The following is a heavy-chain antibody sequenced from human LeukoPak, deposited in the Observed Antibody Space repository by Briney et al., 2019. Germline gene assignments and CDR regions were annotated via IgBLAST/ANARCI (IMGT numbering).Heavy chain of an antibody. D-gene: IGHD3-10*01. CDR3: AKYGSGSYYQDYFDY. Sequence: GGPLRLSCAASGFTFSSYAMSWVRQAPGKGLEWVSAISGSGGSTYYADSVKGRFTISRDNSKNTLYLQMNSLRAEDTAVYYCAKYGSGSYYQDYFDYWGQGTLVTVSS. J-gene: IGHJ4*02. CDR1: GFTFSSYA. CDR2: ISGSGGST. V-gene: IGHV3-23*01.